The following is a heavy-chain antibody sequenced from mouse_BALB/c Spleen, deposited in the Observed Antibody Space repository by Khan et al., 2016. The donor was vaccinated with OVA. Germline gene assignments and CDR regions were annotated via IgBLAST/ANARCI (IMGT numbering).Heavy chain of an antibody. V-gene: IGHV9-1*02. J-gene: IGHJ1*01. CDR3: SRGASYWYFDV. Sequence: QIQLVQSGPELKKPGETVKISCKASGYTFTNYGMNWVKQAPGKGLKWRGWINTYTGEPTYTDDFKGRFAFSLETSASTADLQINKHKNDDMAPYFYSRGASYWYFDVWGAGTTVTVSS. CDR2: INTYTGEP. CDR1: GYTFTNYG.